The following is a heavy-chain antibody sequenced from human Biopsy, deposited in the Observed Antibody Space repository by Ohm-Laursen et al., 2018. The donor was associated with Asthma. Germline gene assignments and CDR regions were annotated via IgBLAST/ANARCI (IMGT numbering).Heavy chain of an antibody. V-gene: IGHV4-61*01. J-gene: IGHJ6*02. CDR1: GGSVSTGSYY. Sequence: SDTLSLTCTVSGGSVSTGSYYWSWIRQPPGKGLEWLGYIYYTGSDNYNPSLKSRVTISVDTSKNQFSLRLNSVTDADTAVYYCARGPNYHGSGRAPIGMDVWGQGTTVTVSS. CDR3: ARGPNYHGSGRAPIGMDV. D-gene: IGHD3-10*01. CDR2: IYYTGSD.